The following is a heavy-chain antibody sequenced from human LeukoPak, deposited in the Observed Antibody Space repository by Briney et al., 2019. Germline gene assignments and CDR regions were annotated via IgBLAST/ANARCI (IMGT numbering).Heavy chain of an antibody. Sequence: SETLSLTCTVSGGSISSGGYYWSWIRQHPGKGLEWIGYIYYSGSTNYNPSLKSRVTISVDTSKNQFSLKLSSVTAADTAVYYCVGSYYDFWSGLTLDYWGQGTLVTVSS. CDR1: GGSISSGGYY. V-gene: IGHV4-61*08. CDR2: IYYSGST. J-gene: IGHJ4*02. D-gene: IGHD3-3*01. CDR3: VGSYYDFWSGLTLDY.